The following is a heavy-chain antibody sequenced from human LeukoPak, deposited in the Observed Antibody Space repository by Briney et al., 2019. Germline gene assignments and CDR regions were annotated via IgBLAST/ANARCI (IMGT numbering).Heavy chain of an antibody. D-gene: IGHD3-22*01. CDR3: VTASNNYDSSGYSALDY. Sequence: PGRSLRLSCEASEFIFSSYGMHWVRQAPGKGLEWVANIWYDGSNKYHADYVKGRFTISRDNSKSTLYLQMNSLRADDTAVYYCVTASNNYDSSGYSALDYWGQGTLVTVSS. CDR2: IWYDGSNK. V-gene: IGHV3-33*01. J-gene: IGHJ4*02. CDR1: EFIFSSYG.